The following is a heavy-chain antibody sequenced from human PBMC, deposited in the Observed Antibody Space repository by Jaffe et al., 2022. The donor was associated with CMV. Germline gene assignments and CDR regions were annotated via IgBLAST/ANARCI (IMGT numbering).Heavy chain of an antibody. CDR3: AKDIRYSSSSGLVDY. J-gene: IGHJ4*02. CDR2: ISWNSGSI. V-gene: IGHV3-9*01. Sequence: EVQLVESGGGLVQPGRSLRLSCAASGFTFDDYAMHWVRQAPGKGLEWVSGISWNSGSIGYADSVKGRFTISRDNAKNSLYLQMNSLRAEDTALYYCAKDIRYSSSSGLVDYWGQGTLVTVSS. CDR1: GFTFDDYA. D-gene: IGHD6-6*01.